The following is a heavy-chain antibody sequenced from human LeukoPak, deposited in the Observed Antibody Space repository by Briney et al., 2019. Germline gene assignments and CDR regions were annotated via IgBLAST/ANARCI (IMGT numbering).Heavy chain of an antibody. CDR3: ARDLRFLEWLLRAFDI. V-gene: IGHV3-30*02. CDR2: IRYDGSNK. D-gene: IGHD3-3*01. Sequence: GGSLRLSCTASGFNFNNYGMHWVRQAPGKGLEWVTFIRYDGSNKYYADSVKGRFTISRDDAQNSLYLQMSGLRVEDTAIYYCARDLRFLEWLLRAFDIWGQGTMVTVSS. CDR1: GFNFNNYG. J-gene: IGHJ3*02.